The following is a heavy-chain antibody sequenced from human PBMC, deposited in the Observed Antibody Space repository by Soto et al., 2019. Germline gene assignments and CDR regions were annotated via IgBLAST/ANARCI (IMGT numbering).Heavy chain of an antibody. V-gene: IGHV4-4*02. CDR3: ARDSVGLVATIWWFDP. CDR1: GGSISSSNW. D-gene: IGHD5-12*01. J-gene: IGHJ5*02. Sequence: QVQLQESGPGLVKPSGTLSLTCAVSGGSISSSNWWSWVRQPPGKGLEWIGEIYHSGSTNYNPSLKSRVTKSVDKSKDQFSLKLSSVTAADTGVYYCARDSVGLVATIWWFDPWGQGTLVTVSS. CDR2: IYHSGST.